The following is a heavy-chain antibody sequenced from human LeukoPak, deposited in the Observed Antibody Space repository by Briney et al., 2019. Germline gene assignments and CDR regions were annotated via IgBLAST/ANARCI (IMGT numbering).Heavy chain of an antibody. J-gene: IGHJ4*02. Sequence: PGGSLRLSCAASGFTVSSNYMSWVRQAPGKGLEWVSVIYSGGSTYYADSVEGRFTISRDNSKNTLYLQMNNLRAEDTAVYYCARSAGRNIHNFDYWAREPWSPSPQ. CDR1: GFTVSSNY. CDR3: ARSAGRNIHNFDY. D-gene: IGHD2/OR15-2a*01. CDR2: IYSGGST. V-gene: IGHV3-53*01.